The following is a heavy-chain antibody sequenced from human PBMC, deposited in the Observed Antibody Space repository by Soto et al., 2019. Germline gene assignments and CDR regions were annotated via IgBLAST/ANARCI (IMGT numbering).Heavy chain of an antibody. D-gene: IGHD5-18*01. V-gene: IGHV1-69*01. CDR2: IIPIFDTA. CDR3: ARNTYNYGGGSCDT. J-gene: IGHJ5*02. CDR1: GGTFSSYA. Sequence: QVQLVQSGAEVKKPGSSVTVSCKASGGTFSSYAVTWVRQAPGQGLEWMGEIIPIFDTATYAQKFQGRVTMPADDSTATAYMELSSLRSKDTALYDCARNTYNYGGGSCDTWGEGTRVTVSS.